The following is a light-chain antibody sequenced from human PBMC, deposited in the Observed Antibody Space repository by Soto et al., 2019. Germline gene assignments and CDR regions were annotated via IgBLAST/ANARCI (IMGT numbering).Light chain of an antibody. Sequence: QSVLTQPASVSGSPGQSITISRTGTSSDVGGYNFVSWYQQHPGKAPKLMIYDVSNRPSGLSNRFSGSKSGNTASLTISGLQAEDEADYYCSSYTSGSTYVFGTGTKVTVL. CDR3: SSYTSGSTYV. CDR2: DVS. J-gene: IGLJ1*01. V-gene: IGLV2-14*01. CDR1: SSDVGGYNF.